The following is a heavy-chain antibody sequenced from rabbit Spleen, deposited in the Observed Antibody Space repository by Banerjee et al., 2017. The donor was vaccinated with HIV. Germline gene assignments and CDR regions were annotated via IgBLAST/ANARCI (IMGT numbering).Heavy chain of an antibody. J-gene: IGHJ4*01. CDR2: IYTGSDST. D-gene: IGHD8-1*01. Sequence: QSLEESGGGLVKPEGSLTLTCTASGFDLSSYYYMCWVRQAPGKGLEWIAFIYTGSDSTYYASWAKSRIPTSKTSSTTVTLQMTRLTAADTATYFCAISSPVSSPGFNLWGPGTLVTVS. CDR1: GFDLSSYYY. CDR3: AISSPVSSPGFNL. V-gene: IGHV1S40*01.